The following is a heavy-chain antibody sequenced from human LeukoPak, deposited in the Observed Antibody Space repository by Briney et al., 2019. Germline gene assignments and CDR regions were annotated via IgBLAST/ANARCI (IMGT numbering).Heavy chain of an antibody. CDR3: ARGSSGYYPHWSDP. Sequence: SETLSLTCAVYGGSFSGYYWSWIRQPPGKGLEWIGEINHSGSTNYNPSLKSRVTISVDTSKNQFSLKLSSVTAADTAVYYCARGSSGYYPHWSDPWGQGTLVTVSS. CDR2: INHSGST. V-gene: IGHV4-34*01. J-gene: IGHJ5*02. CDR1: GGSFSGYY. D-gene: IGHD3-22*01.